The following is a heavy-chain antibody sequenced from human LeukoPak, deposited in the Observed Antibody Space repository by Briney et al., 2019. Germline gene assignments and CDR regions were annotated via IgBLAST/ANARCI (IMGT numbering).Heavy chain of an antibody. Sequence: GASVKVSCKASGYTFTGYYMHWVRQGPGQGLAWMGWINPNSGGANYAQKFQGWVTMTRDTSISTAYMELSRLRSDDTAVYYCARTYCSSTSCEGYFDYWGQGTLVTVSS. J-gene: IGHJ4*02. CDR1: GYTFTGYY. CDR3: ARTYCSSTSCEGYFDY. CDR2: INPNSGGA. D-gene: IGHD2-2*01. V-gene: IGHV1-2*04.